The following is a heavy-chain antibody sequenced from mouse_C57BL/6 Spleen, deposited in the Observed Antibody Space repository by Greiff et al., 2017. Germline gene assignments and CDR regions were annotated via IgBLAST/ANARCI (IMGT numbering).Heavy chain of an antibody. CDR1: GYAFSSYW. V-gene: IGHV1-80*01. Sequence: VQLQESGAELVKPGASVKISCKASGYAFSSYWMNWVKQRPGKGLEWIGQIYPGDGDTTYNGKFKGKATLTADKSSSTAYMQLSSLTSEDSAVYFCARGGDYDYDNFDYWGQGTTLTVSS. CDR3: ARGGDYDYDNFDY. J-gene: IGHJ2*01. CDR2: IYPGDGDT. D-gene: IGHD2-4*01.